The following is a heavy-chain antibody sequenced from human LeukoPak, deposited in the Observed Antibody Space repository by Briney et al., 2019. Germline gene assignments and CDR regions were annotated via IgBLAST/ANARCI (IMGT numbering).Heavy chain of an antibody. J-gene: IGHJ4*02. Sequence: GGSLRLSCAASGFTFSSYGMHWVRQAPGKGLEWVAVISYDGSNKYYADSVKGRFTISRDNSKNTLYLQMNSLRAEDTAVYYCARDYYDSSDYYYWGQGTLVTVSS. CDR2: ISYDGSNK. V-gene: IGHV3-30*03. CDR1: GFTFSSYG. D-gene: IGHD3-22*01. CDR3: ARDYYDSSDYYY.